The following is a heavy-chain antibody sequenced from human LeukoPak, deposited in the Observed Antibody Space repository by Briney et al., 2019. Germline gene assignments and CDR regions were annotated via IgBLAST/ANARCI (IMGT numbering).Heavy chain of an antibody. Sequence: PGGPLRLSCAASGFTFRNYVIHWVRQAPGKGLEWVAVTSSDLNVKLYADSVKGRFTISGDNSRSTLYLQMNSLRPEDTAIYYCAREGYYGSGSPPSLYFDYWGQGTLVTVSS. CDR1: GFTFRNYV. CDR2: TSSDLNVK. D-gene: IGHD3-10*01. J-gene: IGHJ4*02. V-gene: IGHV3-30-3*01. CDR3: AREGYYGSGSPPSLYFDY.